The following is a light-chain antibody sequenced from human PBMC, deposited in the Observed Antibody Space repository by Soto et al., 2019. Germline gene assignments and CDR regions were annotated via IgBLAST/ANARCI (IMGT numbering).Light chain of an antibody. CDR3: QQYGSAPRT. CDR2: GAS. CDR1: QSVSSN. J-gene: IGKJ1*01. Sequence: EIVMTQSPATLSVSPGERATLSCRASQSVSSNLAWYQQKPGQAPRPLIYGASTRATGIPARFSGSGSGTEFTLTISRLAPEDFAVYYCQQYGSAPRTFGQGTKVDIK. V-gene: IGKV3-15*01.